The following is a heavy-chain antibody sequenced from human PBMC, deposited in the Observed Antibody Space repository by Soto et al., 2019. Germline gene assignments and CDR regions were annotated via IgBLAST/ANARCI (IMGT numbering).Heavy chain of an antibody. V-gene: IGHV1-58*01. CDR2: IVVGSGNT. CDR3: AADTSASGYPYEYYYGMDV. CDR1: GFTFTSSA. D-gene: IGHD3-3*01. J-gene: IGHJ6*02. Sequence: AASVKVSCKASGFTFTSSAVQWVRQARGQRLEWIGWIVVGSGNTNYAQKFQERVTITRDMSTSTAYMELSSLRSEDTAVYYCAADTSASGYPYEYYYGMDVWGQGTTVTVSS.